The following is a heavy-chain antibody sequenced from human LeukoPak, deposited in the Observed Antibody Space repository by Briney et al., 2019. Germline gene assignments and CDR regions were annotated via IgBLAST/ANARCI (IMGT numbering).Heavy chain of an antibody. CDR2: IYYSGST. V-gene: IGHV4-59*12. CDR3: AARGYSYGHFRDY. Sequence: SETLSLTCTVSGGSISSYYWSWIRQPPGKGLEWIGYIYYSGSTNYNPSLKSRVTISVDTSKNQFSLKLSSVTAADTAVYYCAARGYSYGHFRDYWGQGTLVTVSS. J-gene: IGHJ4*02. D-gene: IGHD5-18*01. CDR1: GGSISSYY.